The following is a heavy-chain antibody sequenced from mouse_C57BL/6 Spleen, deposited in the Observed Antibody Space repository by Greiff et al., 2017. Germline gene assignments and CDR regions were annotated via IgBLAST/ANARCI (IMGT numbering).Heavy chain of an antibody. CDR1: GYTFTDYY. J-gene: IGHJ3*01. Sequence: VKLVESGAELVRPGASVKLSCKASGYTFTDYYINWVKQRPGQGLEWIARIYPGSGNTYYNEKFKGKATLTAEKSSSTVYMQLSSLTSEDSAVYFCAREGGYGNLFAYWGQGTLVTVSA. CDR3: AREGGYGNLFAY. CDR2: IYPGSGNT. V-gene: IGHV1-76*01. D-gene: IGHD2-1*01.